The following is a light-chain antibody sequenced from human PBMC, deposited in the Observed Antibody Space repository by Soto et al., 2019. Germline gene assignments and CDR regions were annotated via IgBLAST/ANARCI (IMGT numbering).Light chain of an antibody. J-gene: IGKJ1*01. CDR2: DAS. CDR1: QSVSSN. CDR3: QQSTNWPGT. V-gene: IGKV3-15*01. Sequence: IVITQPPPTLSVSPGEIATLSSRASQSVSSNLAWYQEKHGQAPRLLIYDASTRATDIPTRFSGSGSGTELTITISSLKSEDCAVYDGQQSTNWPGTFGQGTKVDNK.